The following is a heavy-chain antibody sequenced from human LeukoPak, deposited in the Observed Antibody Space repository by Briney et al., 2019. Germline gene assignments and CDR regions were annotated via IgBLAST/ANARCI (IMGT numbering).Heavy chain of an antibody. D-gene: IGHD2-2*01. CDR3: ARSKTTHCSSTTCLYYYYGMDV. CDR2: IYYSGST. J-gene: IGHJ6*02. CDR1: GXSISSYY. Sequence: KPSETLSLTCTVSGXSISSYYWSWIRQPPGKGLEWIGYIYYSGSTNYNPSLKSRVTISVDTSKNQFSLKLSSVTAADTAVYYCARSKTTHCSSTTCLYYYYGMDVWGQGTTVTVSS. V-gene: IGHV4-59*01.